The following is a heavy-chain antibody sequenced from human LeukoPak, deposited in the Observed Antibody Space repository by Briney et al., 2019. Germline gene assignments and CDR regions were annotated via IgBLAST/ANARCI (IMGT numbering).Heavy chain of an antibody. CDR3: ARGVASPYFDY. D-gene: IGHD2-15*01. J-gene: IGHJ4*02. Sequence: GGSLRISCAASGFTFSSYSMNWVRQAPGKGLEWVSYISSSSSTMYYADSVKGRFTISRDNAKNSLYLQMNSLRAEDTAVYYCARGVASPYFDYWGQGTLVTVSS. CDR1: GFTFSSYS. V-gene: IGHV3-48*01. CDR2: ISSSSSTM.